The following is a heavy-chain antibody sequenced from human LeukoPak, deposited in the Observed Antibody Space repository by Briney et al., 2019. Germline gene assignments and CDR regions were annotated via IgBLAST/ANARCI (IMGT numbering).Heavy chain of an antibody. CDR1: GFTFSTYG. V-gene: IGHV3-23*01. J-gene: IGHJ3*02. CDR3: AKDNQLRFRPAFDI. D-gene: IGHD3-3*01. Sequence: GGSLRLSCAASGFTFSTYGMSWVHQAPGKGLEWVSTFGGSGASVYYADSVKGRFTVSRDNSKNTLYLQMNSLRAEDTAVYYCAKDNQLRFRPAFDIWGQGTMVTVSS. CDR2: FGGSGASV.